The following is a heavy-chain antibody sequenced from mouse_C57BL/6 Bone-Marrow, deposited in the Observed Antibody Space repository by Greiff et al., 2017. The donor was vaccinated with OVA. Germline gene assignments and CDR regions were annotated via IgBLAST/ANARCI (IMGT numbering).Heavy chain of an antibody. V-gene: IGHV1-64*01. CDR1: GYTFTSYW. CDR3: AGYYGRYWDGAMDY. J-gene: IGHJ4*01. CDR2: IHPNSGST. D-gene: IGHD1-1*01. Sequence: VQLQQPGAELVKPGASVKLSCKASGYTFTSYWMHWVKQRPGQGLEWIGMIHPNSGSTNYNEKFKSKATLTVDKSSSTAYMQLSSLTSEDSAVYYCAGYYGRYWDGAMDYWGQGTSVTVSS.